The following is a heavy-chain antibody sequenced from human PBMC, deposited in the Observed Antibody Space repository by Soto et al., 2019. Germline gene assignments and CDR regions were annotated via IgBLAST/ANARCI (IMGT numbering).Heavy chain of an antibody. CDR1: GYTFTSYD. V-gene: IGHV1-8*01. D-gene: IGHD1-1*01. Sequence: GASVKVSCKASGYTFTSYDINWVRQATGQGLEWMGWMNPNSGNTGYAQKFQGRVTMTRHTSISTAYMELSSLRSEDTAVYYCARSVERPTIYAYYDYGMDFCGQGTTVAVPS. CDR2: MNPNSGNT. J-gene: IGHJ6*02. CDR3: ARSVERPTIYAYYDYGMDF.